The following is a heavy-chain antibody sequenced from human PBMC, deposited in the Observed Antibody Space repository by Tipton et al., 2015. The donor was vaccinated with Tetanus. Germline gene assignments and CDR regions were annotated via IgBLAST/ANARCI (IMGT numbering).Heavy chain of an antibody. D-gene: IGHD1-26*01. V-gene: IGHV6-1*01. Sequence: GLVKPSQTLSLTCDVSGDSVSSNTAAWNWIRQSPSRGLEWLGRTYYRSKWYRDYPGSLKGRININPDTSKNQISLQVNSVTPDDTAIYYFVRGGRTGYSIRHYFVSWGQGSLVTVSS. CDR1: GDSVSSNTAA. J-gene: IGHJ4*02. CDR3: VRGGRTGYSIRHYFVS. CDR2: TYYRSKWYR.